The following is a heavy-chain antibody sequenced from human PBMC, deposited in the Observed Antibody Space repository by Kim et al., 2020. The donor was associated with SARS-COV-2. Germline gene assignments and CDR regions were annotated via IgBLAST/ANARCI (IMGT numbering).Heavy chain of an antibody. Sequence: SGPTLVKPTQTLTLTCTFSGFSLSTSGVGVGWIRQPPGKALEWLALIYWDDDKRYSPSLKSRLTITKDTSKNQVVLTMTNMDPVDTATYYCAHRPPGIAAAGQIDWYFDLWGRGTLVTVSS. CDR2: IYWDDDK. V-gene: IGHV2-5*02. CDR3: AHRPPGIAAAGQIDWYFDL. D-gene: IGHD6-13*01. CDR1: GFSLSTSGVG. J-gene: IGHJ2*01.